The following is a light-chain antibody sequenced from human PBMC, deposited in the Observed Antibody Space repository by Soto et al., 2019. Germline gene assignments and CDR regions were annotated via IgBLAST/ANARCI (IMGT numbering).Light chain of an antibody. V-gene: IGKV1-5*01. CDR3: QRYNSNSRT. CDR2: DAS. Sequence: DIQMTQSPSTLSASVGDRVTITCRALQNVNSWVAWYQQKPCKAPKFLIYDASNLESGVPSRFSGRGSGTEFTRTISSLQPDDFATYYCQRYNSNSRTFGQGTRV. J-gene: IGKJ1*01. CDR1: QNVNSW.